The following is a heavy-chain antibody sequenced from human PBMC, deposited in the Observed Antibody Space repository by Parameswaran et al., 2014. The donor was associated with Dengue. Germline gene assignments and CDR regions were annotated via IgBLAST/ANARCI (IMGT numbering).Heavy chain of an antibody. D-gene: IGHD3-22*01. Sequence: VRQAPGKGLEWIGYIYYSGSTNYNPSLKSRVTISVDTSKNQFSLKLSSVTAADTAVYYCASVPSSKIYYDSTFDYWGQGTLVTVSS. CDR2: IYYSGST. J-gene: IGHJ4*02. CDR3: ASVPSSKIYYDSTFDY. V-gene: IGHV4-59*01.